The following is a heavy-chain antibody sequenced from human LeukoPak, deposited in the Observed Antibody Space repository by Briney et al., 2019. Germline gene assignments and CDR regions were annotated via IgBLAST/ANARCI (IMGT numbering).Heavy chain of an antibody. Sequence: SETLSLTCTVSGGSISSYYWSWIRQPPGKGLEWIGYIYYSGSTNYNPSLKSRVTISVDTSKNQFSLKLSSVSAADTAVYYCARARGFNWFDPWGQGTLVTVSS. V-gene: IGHV4-59*01. CDR3: ARARGFNWFDP. CDR2: IYYSGST. CDR1: GGSISSYY. J-gene: IGHJ5*02.